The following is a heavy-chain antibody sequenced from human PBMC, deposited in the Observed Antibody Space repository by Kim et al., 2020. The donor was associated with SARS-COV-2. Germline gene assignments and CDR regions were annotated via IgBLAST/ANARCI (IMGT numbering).Heavy chain of an antibody. Sequence: SETLSLTCTVSGGSISSYYWSWIRQPPGKGLEWIGYIYYSGSTNYNPSLKSRVTISVDTSKNQFSLKLSSVTAADTAVYYCARGGSNYSSWYISLLDPWGQGTLVTVSS. J-gene: IGHJ5*02. CDR3: ARGGSNYSSWYISLLDP. V-gene: IGHV4-59*01. D-gene: IGHD6-13*01. CDR1: GGSISSYY. CDR2: IYYSGST.